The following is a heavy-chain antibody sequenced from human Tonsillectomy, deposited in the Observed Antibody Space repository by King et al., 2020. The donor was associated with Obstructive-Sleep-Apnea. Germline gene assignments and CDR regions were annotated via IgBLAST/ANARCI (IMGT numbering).Heavy chain of an antibody. J-gene: IGHJ4*02. V-gene: IGHV4-34*01. CDR3: AREENCGGDCYPNYFDY. D-gene: IGHD2-21*02. CDR1: GGSFSGYY. Sequence: VQLQQWGAGLLKASETLSLTCAVYGGSFSGYYWSWIRQPPGKGLECIGEINHSGSTNYNPSLKSRVTISVDTSKNHFSLKLSSVTAADTAVYYCAREENCGGDCYPNYFDYWGQGTLVTVSS. CDR2: INHSGST.